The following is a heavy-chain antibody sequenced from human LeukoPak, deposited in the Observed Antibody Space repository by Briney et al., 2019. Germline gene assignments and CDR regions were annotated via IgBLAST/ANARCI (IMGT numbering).Heavy chain of an antibody. D-gene: IGHD6-6*01. CDR2: IYYSGST. Sequence: PSETLSLTCTVSGGSISSYYWSWIRQPPGKGLEWIGYIYYSGSTNYNPSLKSRVTISVDTSKNQFSLKLNSVTAADTAVYYCARGQRLVSFDYWGQGTLVTVSS. J-gene: IGHJ4*02. V-gene: IGHV4-59*01. CDR1: GGSISSYY. CDR3: ARGQRLVSFDY.